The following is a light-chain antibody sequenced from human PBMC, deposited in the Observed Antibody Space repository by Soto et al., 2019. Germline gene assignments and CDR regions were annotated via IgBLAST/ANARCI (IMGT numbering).Light chain of an antibody. Sequence: EIVMTQSPATLSVSPGERATLSCRASQSVSSNLAWYQQTPGQAPRLLIYAASTRATGIPARFSGSGSGTDFTLTISRLEPEDFAVYYCQQYGSSFTFGGGTKVDIK. CDR2: AAS. V-gene: IGKV3-15*01. CDR3: QQYGSSFT. J-gene: IGKJ4*01. CDR1: QSVSSN.